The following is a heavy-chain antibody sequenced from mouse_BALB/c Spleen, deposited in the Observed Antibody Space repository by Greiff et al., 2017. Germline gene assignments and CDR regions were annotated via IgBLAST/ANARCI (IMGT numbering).Heavy chain of an antibody. J-gene: IGHJ3*01. Sequence: EVKLMESGGGLVQPGGSRKLSCAASGFTFSSFGMHWVRQAPEKGLEWVAYISSGSSTIYYADTVTGRFTISRDNPKNTLFLQMTSLRSEDTAMYYCARSDYGKAWFAYWGQGTLVTVSA. CDR1: GFTFSSFG. V-gene: IGHV5-17*02. CDR3: ARSDYGKAWFAY. D-gene: IGHD2-1*01. CDR2: ISSGSSTI.